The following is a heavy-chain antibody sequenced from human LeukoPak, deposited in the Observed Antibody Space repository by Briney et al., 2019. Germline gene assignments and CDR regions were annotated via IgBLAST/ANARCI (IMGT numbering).Heavy chain of an antibody. J-gene: IGHJ4*02. V-gene: IGHV3-11*04. CDR2: ISSSSSTI. D-gene: IGHD2-2*01. CDR1: GFTFSDYY. CDR3: ARSYCSSTSCFLPNDY. Sequence: GGSLRLSCAASGFTFSDYYMSWIRQAPGKGLEWVSYISSSSSTIYYADSVKGRFTISRDNAKNSLYLQMNSLRAEDTAVYYCARSYCSSTSCFLPNDYWGQGTLVTVSS.